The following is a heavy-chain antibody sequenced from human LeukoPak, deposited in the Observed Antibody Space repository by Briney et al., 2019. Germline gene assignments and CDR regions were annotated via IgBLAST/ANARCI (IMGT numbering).Heavy chain of an antibody. CDR1: GFTVSSNY. CDR2: IYSGGST. CDR3: ARGGDSSSWYKGAHPFDP. J-gene: IGHJ5*02. V-gene: IGHV3-53*04. Sequence: GGSLRLSCAASGFTVSSNYMSWVRQAPGKGLEWVSVIYSGGSTYYADSVKGRFTISRHNSKNTLYLQMNSLRAEDTAVYYCARGGDSSSWYKGAHPFDPWGQGTLVTVSS. D-gene: IGHD6-13*01.